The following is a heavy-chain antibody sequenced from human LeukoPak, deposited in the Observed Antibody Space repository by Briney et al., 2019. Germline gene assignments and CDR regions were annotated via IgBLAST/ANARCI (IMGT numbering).Heavy chain of an antibody. CDR2: MSYDGSKK. CDR1: GFTFSSYA. D-gene: IGHD5-12*01. V-gene: IGHV3-30-3*01. CDR3: ARERYGGYYFDY. Sequence: GRSLRLSCAASGFTFSSYAMHWVHQAPGKGLEWVAVMSYDGSKKYYADSVKGRFTISRDNSKNTLYLQMNSLRAEDTAVYYCARERYGGYYFDYWGQGTLVTVSS. J-gene: IGHJ4*02.